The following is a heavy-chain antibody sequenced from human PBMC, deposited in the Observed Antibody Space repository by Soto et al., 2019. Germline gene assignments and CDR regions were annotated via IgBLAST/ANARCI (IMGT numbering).Heavy chain of an antibody. J-gene: IGHJ4*02. D-gene: IGHD7-27*01. CDR2: VYYSGTT. Sequence: QVQLQESGPRLMKPSETLSLTCTVASGSISSYYWSWLRQPPGKGLEWIGYVYYSGTTNYNSSLKSRVTTSIDPSKKQFSLALISVTAADTAVYYCARTPFYSFGLGTHLYYVDYRDQGALVTVSS. V-gene: IGHV4-59*01. CDR1: SGSISSYY. CDR3: ARTPFYSFGLGTHLYYVDY.